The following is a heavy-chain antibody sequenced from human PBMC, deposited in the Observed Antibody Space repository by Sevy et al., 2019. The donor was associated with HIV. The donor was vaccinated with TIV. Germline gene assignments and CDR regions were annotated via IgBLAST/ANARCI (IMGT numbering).Heavy chain of an antibody. Sequence: GGSMRLSCAASGFTFSSYGMHWVRQAPGKGLEWVAVIWFDGSNTYYADSVKGRFTISRDIAKNTLHLQMNSLRAEDTAVYYCARDLEFYDYGDYGPAFMPDYWGQGTLVTVSS. CDR2: IWFDGSNT. CDR1: GFTFSSYG. D-gene: IGHD4-17*01. CDR3: ARDLEFYDYGDYGPAFMPDY. V-gene: IGHV3-33*01. J-gene: IGHJ4*02.